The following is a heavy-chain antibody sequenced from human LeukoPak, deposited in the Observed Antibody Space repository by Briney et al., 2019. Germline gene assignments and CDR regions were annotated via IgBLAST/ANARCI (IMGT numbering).Heavy chain of an antibody. J-gene: IGHJ4*02. CDR3: ARGNYDILTGYYDY. CDR1: GGSISSYY. V-gene: IGHV4-59*01. Sequence: SETLSLTCTVSGGSISSYYWSWIRQPPGKGLEWIGYIYYSGSTNYNPSLKSRVTISVDTSKNQFSLKLSSVTAADTAVYYCARGNYDILTGYYDYWGQGTLVTLSS. D-gene: IGHD3-9*01. CDR2: IYYSGST.